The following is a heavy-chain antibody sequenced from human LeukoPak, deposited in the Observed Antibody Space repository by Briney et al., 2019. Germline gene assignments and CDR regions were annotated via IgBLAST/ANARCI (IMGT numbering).Heavy chain of an antibody. CDR3: ARLKSSSNWYVDY. Sequence: AETLSLTCTVSDGSIRSYYWTWIRQPPGKRLEWIGYIYYSGSTNSNPSLKSRVTMSIDTSRNQFSLKLTSVTAADTAVYYCARLKSSSNWYVDYWGQGTLVTVSS. CDR2: IYYSGST. CDR1: DGSIRSYY. V-gene: IGHV4-59*08. J-gene: IGHJ4*02. D-gene: IGHD6-13*01.